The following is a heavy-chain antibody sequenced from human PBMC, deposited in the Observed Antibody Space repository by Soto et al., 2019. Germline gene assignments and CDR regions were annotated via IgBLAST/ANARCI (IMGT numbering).Heavy chain of an antibody. CDR3: ATSRSYSSSWYGRYFDY. V-gene: IGHV1-69*01. CDR2: IIPMLGTA. CDR1: GGTFSSYA. D-gene: IGHD6-13*01. Sequence: QVKLVQSGAEVKKPGSSVKVSCKASGGTFSSYAITWVRQAPEEGLEWMGGIIPMLGTANYAQRFQGRVTISADESTSTAYMELISLRSEDTAVYYCATSRSYSSSWYGRYFDYWGQGTLVTVSS. J-gene: IGHJ4*02.